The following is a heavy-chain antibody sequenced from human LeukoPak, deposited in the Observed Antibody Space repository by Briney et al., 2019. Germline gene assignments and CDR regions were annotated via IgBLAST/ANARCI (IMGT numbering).Heavy chain of an antibody. CDR1: GGSISSGGYY. V-gene: IGHV4-31*03. J-gene: IGHJ4*02. D-gene: IGHD5-12*01. CDR2: IYYSGST. CDR3: ARGGYSGYDPFDY. Sequence: SETLSLTCTVSGGSISSGGYYWSWIRQHPGKGLEWIGYIYYSGSTYYNPSLKSRVTVSVDTSKNQFSLKLSSVTAADTAVYYCARGGYSGYDPFDYWGQGTLVTVSS.